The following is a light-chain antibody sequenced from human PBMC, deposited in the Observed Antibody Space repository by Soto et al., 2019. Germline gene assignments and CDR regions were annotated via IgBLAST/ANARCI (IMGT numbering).Light chain of an antibody. J-gene: IGKJ5*01. Sequence: EIVMTQSPVTLSVSPGERATLSCRASQSVSSNLAWYQQKPGQAPRLLLFVASSRAAGIPDRFSGSGSGTDFTLTISSLEPEDFAVYYCQQRNSWPPTFTFGQGTRLEIK. CDR2: VAS. V-gene: IGKV3-11*01. CDR3: QQRNSWPPTFT. CDR1: QSVSSN.